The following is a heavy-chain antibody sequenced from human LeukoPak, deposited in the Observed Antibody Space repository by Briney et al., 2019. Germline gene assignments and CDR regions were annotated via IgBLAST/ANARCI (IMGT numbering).Heavy chain of an antibody. V-gene: IGHV1-18*01. CDR3: ARDLYCTNGVCYLNWFDP. J-gene: IGHJ5*02. Sequence: ASVKVSCKDSGYTFTSYGISWVRQAPGQGLEWMGWISAYNGNTNYAQKLQGRVTMTTDTSTSTAYMELRSLRSDDTAVYYCARDLYCTNGVCYLNWFDPWGQGTLVTVSS. D-gene: IGHD2-8*01. CDR1: GYTFTSYG. CDR2: ISAYNGNT.